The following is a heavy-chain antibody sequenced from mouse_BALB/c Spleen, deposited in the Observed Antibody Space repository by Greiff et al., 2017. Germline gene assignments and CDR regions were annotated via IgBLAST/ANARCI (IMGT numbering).Heavy chain of an antibody. J-gene: IGHJ4*01. CDR1: GYSFTSYY. Sequence: VQLKESGPELMKPGASVKISCKASGYSFTSYYMHWVKQSHGKSLEWIGYIDPFNGGTSYNQKFKGKATLTVDKSSSTAYMHLSSLTSEDSAVYYCARNWDAMDYGGQGTSVTVSS. CDR2: IDPFNGGT. D-gene: IGHD4-1*01. CDR3: ARNWDAMDY. V-gene: IGHV1S135*01.